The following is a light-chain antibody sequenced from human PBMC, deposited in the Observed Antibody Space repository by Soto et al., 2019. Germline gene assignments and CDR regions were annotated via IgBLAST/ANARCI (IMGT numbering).Light chain of an antibody. J-gene: IGKJ1*01. CDR2: DAS. V-gene: IGKV3-11*01. CDR1: QSVSTY. Sequence: EILLTQSPATLSLSPGVRAPLSCRASQSVSTYLAWYQQRPGQAPRLLIYDASYRATDIPPRFSGSGSGTDFTLTISRLVPEDFAVYYCQQYGDSPVTFGQGTKVDIK. CDR3: QQYGDSPVT.